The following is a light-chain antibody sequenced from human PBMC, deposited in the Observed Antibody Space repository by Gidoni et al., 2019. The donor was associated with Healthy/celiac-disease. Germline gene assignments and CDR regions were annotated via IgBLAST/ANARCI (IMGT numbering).Light chain of an antibody. CDR2: EVS. J-gene: IGLJ2*01. CDR1: SSDVGGYNY. CDR3: SSYTSSSTLV. V-gene: IGLV2-14*01. Sequence: QSALTQPASVSGSPGQSITISCTGTSSDVGGYNYVSWYQQHPGNAPKLMIYEVSNRPSGVPARFSGSKSGNTASLTISGLQAEDEADYYCSSYTSSSTLVFGGGTKLTVL.